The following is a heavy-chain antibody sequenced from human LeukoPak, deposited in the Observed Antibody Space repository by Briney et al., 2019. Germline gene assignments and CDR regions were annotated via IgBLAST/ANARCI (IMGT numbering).Heavy chain of an antibody. CDR2: IHYSGST. CDR3: ARDLGGYYNFDY. V-gene: IGHV4-59*11. D-gene: IGHD3-3*01. J-gene: IGHJ4*02. CDR1: GGSISSHY. Sequence: SETLSLTCTVSGGSISSHYWTWIRQSPGKGLEWIGYIHYSGSTSYNPSLKNRVTISVDTSKNQFSLKLSSVTAADTAIYYCARDLGGYYNFDYWGQGTLVTVSS.